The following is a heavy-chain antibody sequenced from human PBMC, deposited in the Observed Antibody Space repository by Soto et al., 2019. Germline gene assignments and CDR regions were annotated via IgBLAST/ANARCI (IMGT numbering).Heavy chain of an antibody. D-gene: IGHD5-18*01. CDR2: INTYNGMT. Sequence: QVQLVQSGGEVKKPGASVTVSCKASGYTFINYHITWVRQAPGQGLEWMAWINTYNGMTDYAQRFQGRVTMTRDTSTSTAYMELRNLGSDVTAVYFCAKSPRGEMVTDWGQGTLVTVSS. CDR3: AKSPRGEMVTD. V-gene: IGHV1-18*01. J-gene: IGHJ4*02. CDR1: GYTFINYH.